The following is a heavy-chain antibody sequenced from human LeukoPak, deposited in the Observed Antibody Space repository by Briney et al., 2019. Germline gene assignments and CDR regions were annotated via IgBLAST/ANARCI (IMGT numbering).Heavy chain of an antibody. Sequence: SETLSLTCTVSGGSISSSSYYWGWIRQPPGKGLEWIGSIYYSGSTNYNPSLKSRVIISVDTSKNQFSLKLSSVTAADTAVYYCARSRGYFDYWGQGTLVTVSS. D-gene: IGHD5/OR15-5a*01. J-gene: IGHJ4*02. CDR3: ARSRGYFDY. CDR2: IYYSGST. V-gene: IGHV4-39*07. CDR1: GGSISSSSYY.